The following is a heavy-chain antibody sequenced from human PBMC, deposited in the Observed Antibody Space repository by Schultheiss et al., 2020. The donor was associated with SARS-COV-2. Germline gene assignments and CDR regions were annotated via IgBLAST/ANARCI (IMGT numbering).Heavy chain of an antibody. V-gene: IGHV3-73*01. Sequence: GGSLRLSCAASGFTFSGSAMHWVRQASGKGLEWVGRIRSKANSYATAYAASVKGRFTISRDDSKNTAYLQMNSLKTEDTAVYYCTSLPQSNFDYWGQGTLVTVSS. CDR3: TSLPQSNFDY. J-gene: IGHJ4*02. CDR1: GFTFSGSA. CDR2: IRSKANSYAT.